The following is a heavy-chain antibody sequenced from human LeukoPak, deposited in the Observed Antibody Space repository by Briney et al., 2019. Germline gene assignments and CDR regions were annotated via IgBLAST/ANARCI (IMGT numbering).Heavy chain of an antibody. CDR3: ARIYDNSGYYDY. J-gene: IGHJ4*02. Sequence: GGSLRLSCTASGFTFSSYAMSWVRQAPGKGLEWVANINQGGSEKYYVDSVKGRFTISRDNAKNSLYLQMNSLRAEDTAVYYCARIYDNSGYYDYWGQGTLVTVPS. CDR1: GFTFSSYA. CDR2: INQGGSEK. D-gene: IGHD3-22*01. V-gene: IGHV3-7*04.